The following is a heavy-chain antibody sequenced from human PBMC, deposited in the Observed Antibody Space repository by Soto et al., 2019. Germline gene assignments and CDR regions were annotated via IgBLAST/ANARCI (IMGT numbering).Heavy chain of an antibody. J-gene: IGHJ4*02. D-gene: IGHD3-22*01. CDR3: AKNPGYYYYSTGYHFDY. Sequence: EVQLLESGGGLVQPGGSLRLSCAASEFTFSNYAMSWVRQAPGKGLEWVSAISYGGGTTYYADSVKGRFTISRDNSKNTLYLQMNSLRAEDTAVYYCAKNPGYYYYSTGYHFDYWGQGTLVTVSS. CDR1: EFTFSNYA. CDR2: ISYGGGTT. V-gene: IGHV3-23*01.